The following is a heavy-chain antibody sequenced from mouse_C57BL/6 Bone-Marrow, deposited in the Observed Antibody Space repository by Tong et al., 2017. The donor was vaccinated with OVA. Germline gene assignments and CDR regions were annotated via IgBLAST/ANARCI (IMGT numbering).Heavy chain of an antibody. J-gene: IGHJ2*01. CDR2: INPSNGGT. CDR1: GYTFTSYW. V-gene: IGHV1-53*01. Sequence: VQLQESGAELARPGASVKLSCKASGYTFTSYWMHWVKQRPGQGLEWIGNINPSNGGTNYNEKFKSKATLTVDKSSSTAYMQLSSLTSEDSAVYYCARDYYGSSWGYYFDYWGQGTTLTVSS. CDR3: ARDYYGSSWGYYFDY. D-gene: IGHD1-1*01.